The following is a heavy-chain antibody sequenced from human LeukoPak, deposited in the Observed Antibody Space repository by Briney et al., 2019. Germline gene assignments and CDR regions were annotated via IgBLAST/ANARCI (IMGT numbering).Heavy chain of an antibody. CDR2: MYYSGST. Sequence: PSETLSLTCTVSGGSFSSSSYYWGWLRQPPGKGLEWIGSMYYSGSTYYNPSLKSRVTISVDTSKNQFSLKLSSVTAADTAVYYCARLHRFIAAARMNWFDPWGQGTLVTVSS. J-gene: IGHJ5*02. V-gene: IGHV4-39*01. CDR1: GGSFSSSSYY. CDR3: ARLHRFIAAARMNWFDP. D-gene: IGHD6-13*01.